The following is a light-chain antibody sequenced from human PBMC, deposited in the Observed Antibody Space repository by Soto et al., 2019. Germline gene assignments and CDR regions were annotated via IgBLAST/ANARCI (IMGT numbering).Light chain of an antibody. Sequence: DMQMTQSPSSLSASVGDRVTITCRASQSISSYLNWYQQKPGNAPKLLIYAASSLQSGVPSRFSGSGSGTDFTLTISSLEPEDFATYYCQQSYSTPCTFGQGTKLEIK. J-gene: IGKJ2*02. V-gene: IGKV1-39*01. CDR1: QSISSY. CDR2: AAS. CDR3: QQSYSTPCT.